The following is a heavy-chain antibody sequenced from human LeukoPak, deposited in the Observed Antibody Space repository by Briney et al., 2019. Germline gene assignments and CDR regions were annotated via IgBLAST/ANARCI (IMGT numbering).Heavy chain of an antibody. D-gene: IGHD5-24*01. CDR1: GGTFSSYA. J-gene: IGHJ4*02. CDR3: ARGSRALDDRDGYNYFDY. Sequence: GASVKLSCKASGGTFSSYAISWVRQAPGQGLEWMGGIIPIFGTANYAQKFQGRVTITADESTSTAYMELSSLRSEDTAVYYCARGSRALDDRDGYNYFDYWGQGTLVTVSS. CDR2: IIPIFGTA. V-gene: IGHV1-69*13.